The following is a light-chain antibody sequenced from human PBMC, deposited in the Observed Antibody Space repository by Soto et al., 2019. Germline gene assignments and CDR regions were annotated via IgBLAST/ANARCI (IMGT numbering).Light chain of an antibody. CDR1: QSVSYW. CDR3: NQYGFS. CDR2: DAS. V-gene: IGKV1-5*01. J-gene: IGKJ2*03. Sequence: DIDMTQSPSTLSASVGDRVTLTCRASQSVSYWLAGYQQKPGKAPKLLIHDASRLESRVPSRFRGGGSGQEFTRTISGVQADDFATCYCNQYGFSFGQGTNVEIK.